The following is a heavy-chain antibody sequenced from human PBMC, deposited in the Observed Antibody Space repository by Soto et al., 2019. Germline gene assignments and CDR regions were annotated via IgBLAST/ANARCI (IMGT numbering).Heavy chain of an antibody. J-gene: IGHJ4*02. CDR3: ARVRIVGAREIDF. CDR2: ISGYNGDI. V-gene: IGHV1-18*04. D-gene: IGHD1-26*01. CDR1: GYTFNRHG. Sequence: VHLVQSGGEVKKPGASVKVSCKASGYTFNRHGITWVRQAPGQGLEWMGWISGYNGDINYEQKFQGRVTLSSDTLTSTVYLKLKSLRFDDTAVYYCARVRIVGAREIDFWGQGTLVTVSS.